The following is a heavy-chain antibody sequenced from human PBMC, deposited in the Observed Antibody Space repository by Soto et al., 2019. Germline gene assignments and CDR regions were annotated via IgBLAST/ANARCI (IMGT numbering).Heavy chain of an antibody. V-gene: IGHV3-13*01. J-gene: IGHJ3*02. CDR2: IGTAGDT. CDR3: ARALFSQRAFDI. D-gene: IGHD2-21*01. CDR1: GFTFSSDD. Sequence: PVVSLRLSCAASGFTFSSDDMHWVRQATGKGLEWVSAIGTAGDTYYPGSVKGRFTISRENAKNSLYLQMNSLRAGDTAVYYCARALFSQRAFDIWGQGTMVTVSS.